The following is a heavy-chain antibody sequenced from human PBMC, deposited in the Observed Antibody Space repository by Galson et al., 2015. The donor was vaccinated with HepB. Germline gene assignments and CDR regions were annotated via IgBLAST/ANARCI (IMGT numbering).Heavy chain of an antibody. CDR2: IWYDGSNK. J-gene: IGHJ4*02. V-gene: IGHV3-33*01. Sequence: SLRLSCAASGFTFSSYGMHWVRQAPGNGLEWVAVIWYDGSNKYYADSVKGRFTISRDNSKNTLYLQMNSLRAEDTAVYYCARDHQDYGDYVVDYWGQGTLVTVSS. D-gene: IGHD4-17*01. CDR1: GFTFSSYG. CDR3: ARDHQDYGDYVVDY.